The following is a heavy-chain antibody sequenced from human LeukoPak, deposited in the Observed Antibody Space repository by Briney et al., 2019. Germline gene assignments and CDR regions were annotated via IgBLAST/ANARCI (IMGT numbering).Heavy chain of an antibody. CDR2: ISGSGGAT. J-gene: IGHJ4*02. CDR1: GSTFSSYA. CDR3: AKAGSGGFVPRYYFDY. V-gene: IGHV3-23*01. Sequence: SGGSLRLSCAASGSTFSSYAMSWFRQAPGKGLEWVSAISGSGGATYHADSVKGRFTISRDNSKNTLYLQMNSLRAEDTAVYYCAKAGSGGFVPRYYFDYWGQGTLVTVSS. D-gene: IGHD3-10*01.